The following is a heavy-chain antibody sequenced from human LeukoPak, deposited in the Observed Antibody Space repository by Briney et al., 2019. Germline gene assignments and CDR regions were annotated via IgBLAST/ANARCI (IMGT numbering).Heavy chain of an antibody. D-gene: IGHD6-13*01. V-gene: IGHV1-18*04. CDR2: ISAYSGNT. CDR3: AREGEAAAAYYFDY. J-gene: IGHJ4*02. CDR1: GYTFTNYY. Sequence: ASVKVSCKASGYTFTNYYMHWVRQAPGQGLEWMGWISAYSGNTNYAQKLQGRVTMTTDTSTSTAYLELRSLRSDDTAMYYCAREGEAAAAYYFDYWGQGTPVTVSS.